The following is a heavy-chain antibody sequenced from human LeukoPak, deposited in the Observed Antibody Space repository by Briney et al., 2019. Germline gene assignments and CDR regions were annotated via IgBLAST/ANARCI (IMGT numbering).Heavy chain of an antibody. V-gene: IGHV1-2*02. D-gene: IGHD1-1*01. CDR3: AKDRARVGTMVDAFDM. CDR1: GYTFTGHY. Sequence: GASVKVSCKASGYTFTGHYMHWVRQAPGQGLEWMGWINSNSGGTNYAQKFQGRVTMTRDTSISTAYMELSRLRSDDTAVYYCAKDRARVGTMVDAFDMWGQGTMVTVSS. J-gene: IGHJ3*02. CDR2: INSNSGGT.